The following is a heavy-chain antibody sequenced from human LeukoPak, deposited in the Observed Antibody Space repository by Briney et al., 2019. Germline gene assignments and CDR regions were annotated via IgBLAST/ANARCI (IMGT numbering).Heavy chain of an antibody. Sequence: GGSLRLSCAASGFTFSSYWMSWVRQAPGKGLEWVANIKQDGSEKYYVDSVKGRFTIPRDNAKNSLYLQMNSLRAEDTAVYYCARLLGYSSSWYDYYYYYGMDVWGQGTTVTVSS. V-gene: IGHV3-7*01. D-gene: IGHD6-13*01. CDR2: IKQDGSEK. J-gene: IGHJ6*02. CDR3: ARLLGYSSSWYDYYYYYGMDV. CDR1: GFTFSSYW.